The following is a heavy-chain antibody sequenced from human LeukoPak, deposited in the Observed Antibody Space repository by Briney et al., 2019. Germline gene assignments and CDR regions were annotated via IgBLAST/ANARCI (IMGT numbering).Heavy chain of an antibody. CDR1: GFTFSSYA. CDR2: ISGSGGST. CDR3: AADGRKWELLPSLDY. V-gene: IGHV3-23*01. J-gene: IGHJ4*02. Sequence: PGGSLRLSCAASGFTFSSYAMSWVRQAPGKGLEWVSAISGSGGSTYYAGSVKGRFTISRDNSKNRLYLQMNSLRAEDTAVYYCAADGRKWELLPSLDYWGQGTLVTVSS. D-gene: IGHD1-26*01.